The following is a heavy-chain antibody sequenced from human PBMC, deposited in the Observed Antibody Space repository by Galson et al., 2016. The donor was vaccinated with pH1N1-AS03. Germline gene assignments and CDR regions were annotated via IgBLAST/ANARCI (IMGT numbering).Heavy chain of an antibody. D-gene: IGHD6-19*01. J-gene: IGHJ4*02. CDR3: ARDGPPQGISVAGSFDF. CDR2: ISTSSSSI. V-gene: IGHV3-21*01. CDR1: GFHLNDYA. Sequence: SLRPSCAVSGFHLNDYAMHWVRQAPGKGLEWVSFISTSSSSIYYADSVKGRFTISRDNAQNLLYLQMNSLRDEDTAVYYCARDGPPQGISVAGSFDFWGQGTLVTVSS.